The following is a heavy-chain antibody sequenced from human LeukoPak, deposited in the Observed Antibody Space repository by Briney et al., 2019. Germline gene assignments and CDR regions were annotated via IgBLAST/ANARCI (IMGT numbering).Heavy chain of an antibody. CDR3: ARSYGSGSRANWFDP. CDR1: GYTFTSYA. Sequence: GASVTVSCKASGYTFTSYAMHWVRQAPGQRLEWMGWINAGNGNTKYSQKFQGRVTITRDTSASTAYMELSSLRSEDTAVYYCARSYGSGSRANWFDPWAREPWSPSPQ. J-gene: IGHJ5*02. V-gene: IGHV1-3*01. CDR2: INAGNGNT. D-gene: IGHD3-10*01.